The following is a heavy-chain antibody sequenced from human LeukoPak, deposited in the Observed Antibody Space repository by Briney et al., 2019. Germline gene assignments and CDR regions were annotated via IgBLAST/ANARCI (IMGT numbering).Heavy chain of an antibody. CDR1: GGSISSDYYY. Sequence: SETLSLTCTVSGGSISSDYYYWTWIRQPAGRGLEWIGHIYTSGSTNYNPSFKSRVTISADTSKNHFSLKLSSVTAADTAVYYCARYYDRNSYYSGDWGQGTLVTVSS. CDR3: ARYYDRNSYYSGD. J-gene: IGHJ4*02. V-gene: IGHV4-61*09. D-gene: IGHD3-22*01. CDR2: IYTSGST.